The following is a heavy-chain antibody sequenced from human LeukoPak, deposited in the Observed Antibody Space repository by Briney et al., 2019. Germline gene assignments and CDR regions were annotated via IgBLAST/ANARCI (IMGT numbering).Heavy chain of an antibody. V-gene: IGHV4-39*07. CDR2: IYHSGST. D-gene: IGHD1-26*01. CDR1: GGSIITNDYW. Sequence: SETLSLTCVVSGGSIITNDYWWGWIRQPPGKGLEWIGSIYHSGSTHYNPSLKTRVTISVDTSKNQFSLKLSSVTAADTAVYYCARRGSYYYYYYMDVWGKGTTVTVSS. J-gene: IGHJ6*03. CDR3: ARRGSYYYYYYMDV.